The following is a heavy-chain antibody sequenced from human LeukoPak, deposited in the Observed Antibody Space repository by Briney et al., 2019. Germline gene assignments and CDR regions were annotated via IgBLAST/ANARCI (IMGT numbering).Heavy chain of an antibody. V-gene: IGHV3-23*01. Sequence: PGGSLRLSCAASGFSFSGYAMTWVRQAPGKGLEWVSTVSGSGATTWYADSVRARFIISRDNSRDTLYLLMSSLRAEGTAVYYCAKTLRGYSRSSIDHWGQGTLVTVSS. CDR3: AKTLRGYSRSSIDH. D-gene: IGHD6-6*01. CDR2: VSGSGATT. CDR1: GFSFSGYA. J-gene: IGHJ4*02.